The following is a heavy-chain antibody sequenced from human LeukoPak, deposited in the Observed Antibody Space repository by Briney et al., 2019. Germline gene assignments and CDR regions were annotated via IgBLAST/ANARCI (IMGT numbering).Heavy chain of an antibody. CDR1: GFTFRNYW. CDR2: INQDGSEK. CDR3: ARGLYAMDV. V-gene: IGHV3-7*04. J-gene: IGHJ6*02. Sequence: GGSLGLSCAASGFTFRNYWMSWVRQAPGKGLEWVANINQDGSEKYHVDSVRGRFTISRDNAKNSLYLQMNSLRAEDTAVYSCARGLYAMDVWGQGTTVTVSS.